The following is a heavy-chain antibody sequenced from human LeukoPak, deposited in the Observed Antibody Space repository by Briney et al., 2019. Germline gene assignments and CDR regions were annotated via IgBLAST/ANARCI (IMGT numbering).Heavy chain of an antibody. J-gene: IGHJ4*02. D-gene: IGHD7-27*01. CDR1: GFTFSNHG. V-gene: IGHV3-23*01. Sequence: GGSLRLSCAASGFTFSNHGMNWVRQAPGRGLEWLSGISPRGGGTYYADSVKGRFTISRDDSKNTLSLQMNSLRVEDTAVYYCARDLAWGAFDYWGQGTLVTVSS. CDR2: ISPRGGGT. CDR3: ARDLAWGAFDY.